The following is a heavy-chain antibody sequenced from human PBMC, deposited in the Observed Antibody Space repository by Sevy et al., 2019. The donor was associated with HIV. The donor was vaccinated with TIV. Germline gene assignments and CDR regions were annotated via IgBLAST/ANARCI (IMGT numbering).Heavy chain of an antibody. CDR3: AGGLVRGVIGMDV. V-gene: IGHV4-59*01. CDR1: GGSISSYY. CDR2: IYYSGST. D-gene: IGHD3-10*01. J-gene: IGHJ6*02. Sequence: SETLSLTCTVSGGSISSYYWSWIRQPPGKGLEWIGYIYYSGSTNYNPSLKSRVTISVDTSKNQFSLKLSSVTAADTAGYYCAGGLVRGVIGMDVWGQGTTVTVSS.